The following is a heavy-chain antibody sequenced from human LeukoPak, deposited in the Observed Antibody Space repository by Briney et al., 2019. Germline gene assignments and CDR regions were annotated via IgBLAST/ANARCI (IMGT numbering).Heavy chain of an antibody. CDR3: AKDGYYYDSSGYYLVFDY. V-gene: IGHV3-23*01. CDR1: GFTFSSYA. CDR2: ISGSGGST. Sequence: GGSLRLSCAASGFTFSSYAMSWVRQAPGKGLEWVSAISGSGGSTYYADSVKGRFTISRDNSENTLSLQMNSLRAEDTAVYYCAKDGYYYDSSGYYLVFDYWGQGTLVTVSS. J-gene: IGHJ4*02. D-gene: IGHD3-22*01.